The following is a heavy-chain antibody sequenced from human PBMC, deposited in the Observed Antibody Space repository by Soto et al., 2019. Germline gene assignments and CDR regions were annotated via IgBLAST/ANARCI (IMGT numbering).Heavy chain of an antibody. D-gene: IGHD5-12*01. CDR2: IDWDDDK. Sequence: GSGPTLVNPTQTLTLTCTFSGFSLSTSGMCVSWIRQPPGKALEWLALIDWDDDKYYSTSLKTRLTISKDTSKNQVVLTMTNMDPVDTATYYCARAHCPQGWLQSPYGMDVWGQGTTVTVSS. V-gene: IGHV2-70*01. J-gene: IGHJ6*02. CDR3: ARAHCPQGWLQSPYGMDV. CDR1: GFSLSTSGMC.